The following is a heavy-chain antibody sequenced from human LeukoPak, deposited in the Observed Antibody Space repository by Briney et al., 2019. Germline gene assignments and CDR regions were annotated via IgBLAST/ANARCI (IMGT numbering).Heavy chain of an antibody. CDR2: IKQDGSEK. Sequence: AGGSLRLSCAASGFTFSSYWMSWVRQAPGKGLEWVANIKQDGSEKYYVDSVKGRFTISRDNAKDSLYLQMNSLRAEDTAVYYCAKIAAAGSYYLDYWGQGTLVTVSS. CDR3: AKIAAAGSYYLDY. V-gene: IGHV3-7*01. CDR1: GFTFSSYW. J-gene: IGHJ4*02. D-gene: IGHD6-13*01.